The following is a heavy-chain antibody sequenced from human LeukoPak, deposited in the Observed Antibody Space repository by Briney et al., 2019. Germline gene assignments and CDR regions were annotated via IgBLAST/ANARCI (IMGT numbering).Heavy chain of an antibody. CDR1: GGSISSYY. CDR3: AGADYYGSGSYGAFDI. V-gene: IGHV4-59*01. D-gene: IGHD3-10*01. J-gene: IGHJ3*02. Sequence: KPSETLSLTCTVSGGSISSYYWSWIRQPPGKGLEWIGFIYYSGSTNYNPSLKSRVTISVDASKNQFSLKLSSVTAADTAVYYCAGADYYGSGSYGAFDIWGQGTMVTVSS. CDR2: IYYSGST.